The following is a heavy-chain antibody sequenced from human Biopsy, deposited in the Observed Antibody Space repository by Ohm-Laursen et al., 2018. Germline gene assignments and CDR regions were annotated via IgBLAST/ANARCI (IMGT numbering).Heavy chain of an antibody. CDR1: GGSFTGHY. D-gene: IGHD4-23*01. J-gene: IGHJ1*01. CDR2: ISHTGYN. Sequence: SHTLSLTCTVSGGSFTGHYCTCSWQPQGTGLERIGHISHTGYNSYKSSLKSQVSISLDTSRKHFSLRLTSLATADTGVYYCARGSNEYGGLYFPHWGQGTLVTVSS. CDR3: ARGSNEYGGLYFPH. V-gene: IGHV4-59*11.